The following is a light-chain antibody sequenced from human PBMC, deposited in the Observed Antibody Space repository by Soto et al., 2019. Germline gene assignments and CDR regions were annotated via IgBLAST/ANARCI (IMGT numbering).Light chain of an antibody. Sequence: PGERATLSCRASQSISSYFAWYQQKPGQAPRLLIYDASTRAAGIPARFSGSGSGTDLTLTISSLEPEDFAVYYCQQRSDWPLTFGGGTKVEIK. CDR2: DAS. V-gene: IGKV3-11*01. J-gene: IGKJ4*01. CDR1: QSISSY. CDR3: QQRSDWPLT.